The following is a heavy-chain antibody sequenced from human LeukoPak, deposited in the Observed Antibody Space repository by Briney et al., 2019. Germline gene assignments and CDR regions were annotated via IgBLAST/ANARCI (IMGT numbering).Heavy chain of an antibody. V-gene: IGHV3-53*01. CDR2: IYSGGST. CDR3: ARDGGGTYSLAFDI. Sequence: QTEGSLRLSCAASGFSVISSYMSWVRQAPGKGLEWVSLIYSGGSTNYVDSVKGRFTISRDNSRNTLYLQMNSLRAEDTAVYYCARDGGGTYSLAFDIWGQGTMVTVSS. CDR1: GFSVISSY. J-gene: IGHJ3*02. D-gene: IGHD1-26*01.